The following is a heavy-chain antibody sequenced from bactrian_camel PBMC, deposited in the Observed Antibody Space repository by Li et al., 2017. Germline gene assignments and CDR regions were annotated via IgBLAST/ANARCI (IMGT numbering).Heavy chain of an antibody. V-gene: IGHV3-2*01. D-gene: IGHD6*01. CDR2: IYSDGTNT. Sequence: HVQLVESGGGLVQPGGSLRLSCAVSGGIFGSHDMSWVRQAPGKGLEWVLGIYSDGTNTYYADSVKGRFTISRDNAKNTLYLQMNSLKPEDTAVYYCAASYGGNWYWYWGQGTQVTVS. CDR3: AASYGGNWYWY. CDR1: GGIFGSHD. J-gene: IGHJ4*01.